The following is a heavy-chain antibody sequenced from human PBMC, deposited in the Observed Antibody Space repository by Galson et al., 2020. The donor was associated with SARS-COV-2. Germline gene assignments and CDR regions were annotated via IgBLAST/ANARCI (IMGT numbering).Heavy chain of an antibody. V-gene: IGHV3-23*01. Sequence: GGSLRLSCAASGFTFSSYAMSWVRQAPGKGLEWVSGISYRGGITSYADSVKGRFTISRDNSKNTVYLQMNSLRAEDTAVYYCAKVRGTYYYDSSGYLPDCWGQGALVTVAS. CDR1: GFTFSSYA. CDR3: AKVRGTYYYDSSGYLPDC. D-gene: IGHD3-22*01. CDR2: ISYRGGIT. J-gene: IGHJ4*02.